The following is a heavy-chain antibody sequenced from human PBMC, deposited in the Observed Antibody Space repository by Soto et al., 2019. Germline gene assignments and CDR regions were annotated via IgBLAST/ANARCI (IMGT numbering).Heavy chain of an antibody. CDR1: GFTFNNYA. Sequence: EVQLLESGGGLVQPGGSLRLACAASGFTFNNYAMTWVRQAPGRGLEWVSAISGSGDSTFYADSLKGRFTISRDNSKDTLFLRMNSLRADDPAVYYCAKGSSASARESPGSWGQGTLVTVSS. V-gene: IGHV3-23*01. J-gene: IGHJ5*02. CDR3: AKGSSASARESPGS. D-gene: IGHD3-10*01. CDR2: ISGSGDST.